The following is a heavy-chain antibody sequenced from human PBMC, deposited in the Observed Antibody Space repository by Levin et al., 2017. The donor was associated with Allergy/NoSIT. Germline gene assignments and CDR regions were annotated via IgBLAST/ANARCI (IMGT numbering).Heavy chain of an antibody. J-gene: IGHJ6*02. CDR1: GGSVSSGSYY. Sequence: SETLSLTCTVSGGSVSSGSYYWSWIRQPPGKGLEWIGYIYYSGSTNYNPSLKSRVTISVDTSKNQFSLKLSSVTAADTAVYYCARDSEVILTGYRRDYGMDVWGQGTTVTVSS. CDR3: ARDSEVILTGYRRDYGMDV. V-gene: IGHV4-61*01. D-gene: IGHD3-9*01. CDR2: IYYSGST.